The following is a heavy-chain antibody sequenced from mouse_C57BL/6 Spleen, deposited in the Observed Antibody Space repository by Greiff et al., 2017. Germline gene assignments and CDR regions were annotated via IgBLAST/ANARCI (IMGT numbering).Heavy chain of an antibody. CDR1: GYTFTSYW. D-gene: IGHD4-1*01. CDR3: ARTSNWFFDY. V-gene: IGHV1-69*01. Sequence: QVQLQQPGAELVMPGASVKLSCKASGYTFTSYWMHWVKQRPGQGLEWIGEIDPSDSYTNYNQKFKGKSTLTVDKSSSTADMQLSSLASEDAAVYYCARTSNWFFDYWGQGTTLTVSS. J-gene: IGHJ2*01. CDR2: IDPSDSYT.